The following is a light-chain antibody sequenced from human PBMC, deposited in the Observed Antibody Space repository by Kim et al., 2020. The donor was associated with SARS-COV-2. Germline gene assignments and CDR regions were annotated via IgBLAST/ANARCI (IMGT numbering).Light chain of an antibody. J-gene: IGKJ1*01. CDR1: QSVRSW. Sequence: GSVGERVTITCRASQSVRSWLAWYQQKPGKAPNLLIYKASNLEVGVPSRFSGSGSGTEFTLTISSLQPDDFATYYCQQYVSYSRTFGQGTKVDIK. CDR2: KAS. CDR3: QQYVSYSRT. V-gene: IGKV1-5*03.